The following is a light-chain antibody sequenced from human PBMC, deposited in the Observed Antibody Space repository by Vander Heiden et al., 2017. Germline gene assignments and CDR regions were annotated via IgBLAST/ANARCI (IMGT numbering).Light chain of an antibody. CDR2: NNH. J-gene: IGLJ2*01. V-gene: IGLV1-44*01. CDR1: AFNIGSNT. Sequence: QSVLTQPPSASGIPGQRVIVSCSGTAFNIGSNTVNWYQQFPGVAPKLLIYNNHQRPSGVPERFSGSRSGTSASLAISGLQSDDEATYYCTAWDDSLNGLVFGGGTKVTVL. CDR3: TAWDDSLNGLV.